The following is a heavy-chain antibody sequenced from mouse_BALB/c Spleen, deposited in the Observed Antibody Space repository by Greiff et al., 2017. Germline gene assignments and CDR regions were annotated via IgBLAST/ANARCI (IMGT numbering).Heavy chain of an antibody. V-gene: IGHV1S137*01. J-gene: IGHJ2*01. Sequence: QVQLKQSGAELVRPGVSVKISCKGSGYTFTGYAMHWVKQSHAKSLEWIGVISTYYGDASYNQKFKGKATMTVDKSSSTAYMELARLTSEDSAIYYCARDQPYGSSYEFDYWGQGTTLTVSS. CDR3: ARDQPYGSSYEFDY. D-gene: IGHD1-1*01. CDR2: ISTYYGDA. CDR1: GYTFTGYA.